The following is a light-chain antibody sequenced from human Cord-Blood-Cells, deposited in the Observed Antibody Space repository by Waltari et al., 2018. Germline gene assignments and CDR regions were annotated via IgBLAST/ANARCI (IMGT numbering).Light chain of an antibody. CDR2: TAS. Sequence: DIQVTQSPSTLSAYVGVRVTITRRASQSISSWLAWYQQKPGKAPKPLIYTASSLESGLPSRFSGSGSGTEFTLTIGSLQTDDFATYYCQQYHSYAWTFGQGTKVEIK. CDR3: QQYHSYAWT. J-gene: IGKJ1*01. V-gene: IGKV1-5*03. CDR1: QSISSW.